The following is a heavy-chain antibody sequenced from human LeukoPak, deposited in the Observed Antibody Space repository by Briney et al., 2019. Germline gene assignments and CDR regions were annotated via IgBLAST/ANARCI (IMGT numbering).Heavy chain of an antibody. Sequence: SETLSLTCTVSGGSISSGGYDRNWLRQPAGKGLEWIGRIQTSRSTNYNPSLNSRVTISVDTSENQFSLELRSVTAADAAVYYCARTYCDSTTCYRFDYWGQGTLVTVSS. CDR1: GGSISSGGYD. J-gene: IGHJ4*02. V-gene: IGHV4-61*02. CDR3: ARTYCDSTTCYRFDY. D-gene: IGHD2-2*01. CDR2: IQTSRST.